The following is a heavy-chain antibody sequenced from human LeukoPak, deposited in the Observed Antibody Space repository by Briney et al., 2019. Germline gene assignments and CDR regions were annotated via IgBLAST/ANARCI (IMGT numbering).Heavy chain of an antibody. CDR2: IYSGGST. J-gene: IGHJ6*02. CDR3: ARVGDDYYYYGMDV. D-gene: IGHD5-24*01. CDR1: GFTVSSNY. Sequence: GGSLRLSCAASGFTVSSNYMSWVRQAPGKGLEWVSVIYSGGSTYYADSVKGRFTISRDNSKNTLYLQMNSLRAEDTAVYYCARVGDDYYYYGMDVWGQGTTVTVSS. V-gene: IGHV3-53*01.